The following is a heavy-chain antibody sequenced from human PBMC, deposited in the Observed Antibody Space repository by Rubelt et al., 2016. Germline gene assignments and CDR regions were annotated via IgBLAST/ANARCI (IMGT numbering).Heavy chain of an antibody. CDR1: GYSFTNYW. CDR3: ARRVPDTEYFHY. D-gene: IGHD1-14*01. CDR2: IYPGDSDT. V-gene: IGHV5-51*01. J-gene: IGHJ4*02. Sequence: EVQLVQSGAEVKKPGESLKISCKGSGYSFTNYWIGWVRRMPGKGLEWMGTIYPGDSDTRYSPSFQGQVTISDDTSINAAYLQWSSLKASDTAIYYCARRVPDTEYFHYWGQGTLVTVSS.